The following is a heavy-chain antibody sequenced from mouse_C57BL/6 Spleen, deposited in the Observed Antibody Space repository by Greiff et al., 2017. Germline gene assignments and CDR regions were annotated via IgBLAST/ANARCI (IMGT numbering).Heavy chain of an antibody. CDR2: IYPGDGDT. CDR1: GYAFSSSW. V-gene: IGHV1-82*01. D-gene: IGHD2-5*01. J-gene: IGHJ4*01. Sequence: VQLQQSGPELVKPGASVKISCKASGYAFSSSWMNWVKQRPGKGLEWIGRIYPGDGDTNYNGKFKGKATLTADKSSSTAYMQLSSLTSEDSAVYFCARGYSNYGAMDYWGQGTSVTVSS. CDR3: ARGYSNYGAMDY.